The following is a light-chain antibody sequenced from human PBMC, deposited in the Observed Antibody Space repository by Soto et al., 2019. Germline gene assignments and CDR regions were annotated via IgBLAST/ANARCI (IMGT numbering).Light chain of an antibody. V-gene: IGKV3-11*02. CDR2: DAS. J-gene: IGKJ4*01. CDR1: QSVGSY. CDR3: QRRSTWPPLS. Sequence: EIVVTQSPATLSLSPGERATLSCRTSQSVGSYLAWYQKKPGKAPRLLIYDASNRATDIPARFSGSGSGRDFTLTISSLEPEDFAVYYCQRRSTWPPLSFGGGTQVEIK.